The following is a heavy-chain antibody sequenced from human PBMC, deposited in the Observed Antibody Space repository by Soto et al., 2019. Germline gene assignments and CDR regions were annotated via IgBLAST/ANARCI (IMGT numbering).Heavy chain of an antibody. Sequence: QVQLVESGGGVVQPGRSLRLSCAASGFTFSSYAMHWVRQAPGKGLEWVAVISYDGNDESYTDSVKGRFTISRDTYKNTLYLQMNSLRPEDTAVYYCAKDRTSNFWSAYFDSWGQGTLIAVSS. CDR3: AKDRTSNFWSAYFDS. CDR1: GFTFSSYA. D-gene: IGHD3-3*01. CDR2: ISYDGNDE. V-gene: IGHV3-30-3*01. J-gene: IGHJ4*02.